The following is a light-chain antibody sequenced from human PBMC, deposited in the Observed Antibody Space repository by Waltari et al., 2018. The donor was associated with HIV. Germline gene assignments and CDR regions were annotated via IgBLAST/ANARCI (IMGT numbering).Light chain of an antibody. CDR2: DAS. V-gene: IGKV3-11*01. Sequence: EIVLTQSPATLSLSTGERATLSCRASQSVSPYLAWYQQRPGQAPRLLIYDASIRAAGIPARFSGRGSGTDFTLTINNLEPEDFAVYYCHQRSHWLSFGGGTKVEIK. CDR3: HQRSHWLS. CDR1: QSVSPY. J-gene: IGKJ4*01.